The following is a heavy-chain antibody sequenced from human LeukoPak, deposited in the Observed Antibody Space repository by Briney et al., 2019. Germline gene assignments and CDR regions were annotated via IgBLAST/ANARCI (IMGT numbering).Heavy chain of an antibody. CDR2: ISSSSSYI. CDR1: GFTFSSYS. V-gene: IGHV3-21*01. Sequence: GGSLRLSCAASGFTFSSYSMNWVRQAPGKGLEWVSSISSSSSYIYYADSVKGRFTISRDNAKNSLYLQMNSLRAEDTAVYYCARDIQGGRPGPGSYYGAFDYWGQGTLVTVSS. D-gene: IGHD3-10*01. CDR3: ARDIQGGRPGPGSYYGAFDY. J-gene: IGHJ4*02.